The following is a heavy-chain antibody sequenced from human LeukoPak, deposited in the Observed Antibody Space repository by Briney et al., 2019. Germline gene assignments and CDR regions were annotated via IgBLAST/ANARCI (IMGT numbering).Heavy chain of an antibody. CDR1: GGSFSGYY. CDR2: INHSGST. D-gene: IGHD3-3*01. V-gene: IGHV4-34*01. CDR3: ARGGYYDFWSGYYKPYYYYYMDV. Sequence: PSETLSLTCAVYGGSFSGYYWSWIRQPPGKGLEWIGEINHSGSTNYNPSLKSRVTISVDTSKNQFSLKLSSVTAADTAVYYCARGGYYDFWSGYYKPYYYYYMDVWGKGTTVTVSS. J-gene: IGHJ6*03.